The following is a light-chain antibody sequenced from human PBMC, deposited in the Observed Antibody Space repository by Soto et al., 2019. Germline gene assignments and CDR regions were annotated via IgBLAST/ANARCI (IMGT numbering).Light chain of an antibody. CDR2: SNN. CDR1: SSNIGSNT. V-gene: IGLV1-44*01. J-gene: IGLJ1*01. CDR3: AAWDDSLNGPV. Sequence: QSVLTQPPSASGTPGQRVTISCSGSSSNIGSNTVNWYQQLPGTAPKLLIYSNNQRPSGVPDRFSGSKSGTSASLAISGLHSEDEANYYCAAWDDSLNGPVFGPGTKVTVL.